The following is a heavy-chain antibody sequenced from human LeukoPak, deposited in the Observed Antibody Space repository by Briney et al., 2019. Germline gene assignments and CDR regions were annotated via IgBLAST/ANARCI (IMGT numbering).Heavy chain of an antibody. CDR2: IYWDDDK. Sequence: SGPTLLNPPQTLTLTCTFSGFSLSTSGVGVGWIRQPPGKALEWLALIYWDDDKRYSPSLKSRLTITKDTSKNQVVLTMTNMDPVDTATYYCAHIQNYYETFDPWGQGTLVTVSS. CDR3: AHIQNYYETFDP. D-gene: IGHD3-22*01. V-gene: IGHV2-5*02. CDR1: GFSLSTSGVG. J-gene: IGHJ5*02.